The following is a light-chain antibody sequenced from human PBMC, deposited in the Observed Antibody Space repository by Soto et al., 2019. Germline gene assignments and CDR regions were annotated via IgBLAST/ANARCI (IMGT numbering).Light chain of an antibody. CDR2: GAS. J-gene: IGKJ1*01. CDR1: ETVATN. V-gene: IGKV3-15*01. CDR3: QQYFEWPSMT. Sequence: VMTQSPATLSVSPGERATLSCWASETVATNLAWYQQKPGQAPRLLISGASTRAAGISDRFRGSGSGTEFTLTISSLRSEDSAIYYGQQYFEWPSMTFGQGTKVEI.